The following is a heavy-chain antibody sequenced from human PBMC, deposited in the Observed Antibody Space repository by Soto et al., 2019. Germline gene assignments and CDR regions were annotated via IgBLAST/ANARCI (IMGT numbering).Heavy chain of an antibody. Sequence: HPGGSLRLSCAASGFTFSSYGMHWVRQAPGKGLEWVAVIWYDGSNKYYADSVKGRFTISRDNSKNTLYLQMNSLRAEDTAVYYCARDGPDIVVVPAAIPTLYYGMDVWGQGTTVTVSS. CDR2: IWYDGSNK. V-gene: IGHV3-33*01. CDR1: GFTFSSYG. CDR3: ARDGPDIVVVPAAIPTLYYGMDV. J-gene: IGHJ6*02. D-gene: IGHD2-2*01.